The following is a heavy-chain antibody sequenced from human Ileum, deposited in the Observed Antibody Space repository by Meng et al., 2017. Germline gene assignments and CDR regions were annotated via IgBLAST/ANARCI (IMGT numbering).Heavy chain of an antibody. CDR2: ISHSGST. V-gene: IGHV4-4*02. CDR1: SVSITSDTY. D-gene: IGHD4-23*01. CDR3: ARHGGYYQGF. Sequence: VHLQESGPVLWKPSGTLSLTCAFSSVSITSDTYWSWVRLPPGKGLEWIGQISHSGSTFYNPSLKSRVTMSVDKSKSQFSLMLTSVTAADTAVYYCARHGGYYQGFWGQGTLVTVSS. J-gene: IGHJ4*02.